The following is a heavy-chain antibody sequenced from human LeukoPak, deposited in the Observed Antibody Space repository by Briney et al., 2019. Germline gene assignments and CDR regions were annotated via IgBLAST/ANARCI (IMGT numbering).Heavy chain of an antibody. CDR3: AKDRRYSYGPTDY. CDR2: ISGSGGST. J-gene: IGHJ4*02. Sequence: PGGSLRLSCAASGFTFSSYAMSWVRQAPGKGLEWVSAISGSGGSTYYADSVKGRFTISRDNSKNTLYLQMNSLRAEDTAVYYRAKDRRYSYGPTDYWGQGTLVTVSS. V-gene: IGHV3-23*01. D-gene: IGHD5-18*01. CDR1: GFTFSSYA.